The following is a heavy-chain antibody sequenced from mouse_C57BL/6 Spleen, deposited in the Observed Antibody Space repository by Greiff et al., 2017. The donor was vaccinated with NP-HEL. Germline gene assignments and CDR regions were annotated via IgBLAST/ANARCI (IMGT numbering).Heavy chain of an antibody. Sequence: EVQVEESGGGLVKPGGSLKLSCAASGFTFSDYGMHWVRQAPEKGLEWVAYISRGSSTIYYADTVKGRFTISRDNAKNTLFLQMNSLRSEDTAMYDCARKNFYLDYWGQGTSVTVSS. CDR3: ARKNFYLDY. V-gene: IGHV5-17*01. J-gene: IGHJ4*01. D-gene: IGHD1-1*01. CDR1: GFTFSDYG. CDR2: ISRGSSTI.